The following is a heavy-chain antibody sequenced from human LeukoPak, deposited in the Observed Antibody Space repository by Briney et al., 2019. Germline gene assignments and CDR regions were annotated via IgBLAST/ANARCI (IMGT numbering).Heavy chain of an antibody. D-gene: IGHD1-7*01. CDR1: GFTFSSYA. CDR3: ARNFDPDY. V-gene: IGHV3-30-3*02. Sequence: PGGSLRLSCAASGFTFSSYAMHWVRQAPGKGLEWVAVISYDGSNKYYADSVKGRFTISRDNSKNTLYLQMNSLRAEDTAVYYCARNFDPDYWGQGTLVTVSS. J-gene: IGHJ4*02. CDR2: ISYDGSNK.